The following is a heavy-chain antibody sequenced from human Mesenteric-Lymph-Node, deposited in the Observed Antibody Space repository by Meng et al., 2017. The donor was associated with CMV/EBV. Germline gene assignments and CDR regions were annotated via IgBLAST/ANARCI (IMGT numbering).Heavy chain of an antibody. CDR3: ARVGLIVKNYFDY. V-gene: IGHV3-11*01. Sequence: GESLKISCAASGFTFSDYYMSWIRQAPGKGLEWVSYISSSGSTIYYADSVKGRFTISRDNAKNSLYLQMNSLRAEDTAVYYCARVGLIVKNYFDYWGQGTLVTVSS. J-gene: IGHJ4*02. CDR2: ISSSGSTI. D-gene: IGHD3-22*01. CDR1: GFTFSDYY.